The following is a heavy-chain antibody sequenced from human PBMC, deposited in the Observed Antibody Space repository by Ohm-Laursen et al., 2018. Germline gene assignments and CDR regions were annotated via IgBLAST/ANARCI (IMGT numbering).Heavy chain of an antibody. CDR2: ITGSSDST. V-gene: IGHV3-23*01. CDR1: GFTFSSYS. J-gene: IGHJ4*02. CDR3: AKGSSSARPYYFDN. Sequence: GSLRPSCSASGFTFSSYSMSWVRQAPGKGLEWVSSITGSSDSTYYADSVKGRFTISRDNSKNTLYLQMNSLRADDTAVYYCAKGSSSARPYYFDNWGQGTLFTVSS. D-gene: IGHD6-13*01.